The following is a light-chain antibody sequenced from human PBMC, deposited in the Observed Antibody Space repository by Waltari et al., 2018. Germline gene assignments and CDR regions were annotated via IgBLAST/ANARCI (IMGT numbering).Light chain of an antibody. V-gene: IGLV1-51*02. CDR1: SSNIGNNY. CDR3: GTWDSSLSGAV. Sequence: QSVLTQPPSVSAAPGQRVTISCSGGSSNIGNNYVSWYRQFPGTAPKLLIYEVSERPSAIPGRCSGSESGTSATLDITGLRAGDEADDYCGTWDSSLSGAVCGGGTHLTVL. J-gene: IGLJ7*01. CDR2: EVS.